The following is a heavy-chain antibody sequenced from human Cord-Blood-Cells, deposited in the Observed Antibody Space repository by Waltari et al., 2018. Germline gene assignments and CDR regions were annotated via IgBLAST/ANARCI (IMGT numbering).Heavy chain of an antibody. Sequence: QVQLQQWGAGLLKPSETLSLTCAVYGGSFSGYYWSWIRQPPGKGLEWIGEINHSGSTNYNPSLKSRVTISVDTSKNQFSLKLSSVTAADTAVYYCARMRWGRWPLDAFDIWGQGTMVTVSS. V-gene: IGHV4-34*01. J-gene: IGHJ3*02. D-gene: IGHD7-27*01. CDR3: ARMRWGRWPLDAFDI. CDR1: GGSFSGYY. CDR2: INHSGST.